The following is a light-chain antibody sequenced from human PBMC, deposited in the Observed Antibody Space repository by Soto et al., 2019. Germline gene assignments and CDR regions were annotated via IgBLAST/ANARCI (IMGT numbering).Light chain of an antibody. J-gene: IGKJ2*01. CDR3: QQSGTSPPYT. Sequence: EIVLTQSPGTLSLSPGERATLSCRASQSISSSHLAWYQQKPGQAPRLLIYGASSRATGIPDRFSGSGSGTDFTLTISRLEPEDFAVYYCQQSGTSPPYTFGQGTKLQIK. CDR2: GAS. CDR1: QSISSSH. V-gene: IGKV3-20*01.